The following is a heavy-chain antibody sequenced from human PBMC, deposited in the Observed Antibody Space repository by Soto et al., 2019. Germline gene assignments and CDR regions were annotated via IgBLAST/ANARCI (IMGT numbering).Heavy chain of an antibody. V-gene: IGHV4-59*08. CDR2: IYYSGST. J-gene: IGHJ5*02. CDR1: GGSISSYY. D-gene: IGHD3-16*01. Sequence: PSETLSLTCTVSGGSISSYYWSWIRQPPGKGLEWIGYIYYSGSTNYNPSLKSRVTISVDTSKNQFSLKLSSVTAADTAVYYWARHTLRRGWFDPWGQGTLVTVSS. CDR3: ARHTLRRGWFDP.